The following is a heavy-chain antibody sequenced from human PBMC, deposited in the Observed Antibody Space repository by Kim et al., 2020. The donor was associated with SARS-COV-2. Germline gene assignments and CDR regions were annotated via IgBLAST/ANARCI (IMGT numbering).Heavy chain of an antibody. CDR2: INHRGST. J-gene: IGHJ4*02. Sequence: SETLSLTCAVYGGSFVAYHWSWIRQPPGKGLEWIGEINHRGSTNYSPSLKSRATLSVDTSKSQFSLNLNSVTAADTAVYYCARGRTFDWLLNRMLNAEFDSWGKGTLVTVSS. D-gene: IGHD3-9*01. CDR3: ARGRTFDWLLNRMLNAEFDS. V-gene: IGHV4-34*01. CDR1: GGSFVAYH.